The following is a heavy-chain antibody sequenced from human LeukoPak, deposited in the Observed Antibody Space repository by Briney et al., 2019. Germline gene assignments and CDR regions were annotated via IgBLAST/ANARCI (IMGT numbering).Heavy chain of an antibody. V-gene: IGHV1-18*01. D-gene: IGHD3-16*02. J-gene: IGHJ4*02. CDR2: ISAYNGNT. Sequence: ASVKVSCKASGYTFTSYGISWVRRAPGQGLEWMGWISAYNGNTNYAQKLQGRVTMTTDTSTSTAYMELRSLRSDDTAVYYCARDQIFYDYVWGSCRPRSSFDYWGQGTLVTVSS. CDR1: GYTFTSYG. CDR3: ARDQIFYDYVWGSCRPRSSFDY.